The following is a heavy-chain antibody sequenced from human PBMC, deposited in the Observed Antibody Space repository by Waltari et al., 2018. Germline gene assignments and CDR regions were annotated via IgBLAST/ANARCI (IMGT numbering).Heavy chain of an antibody. CDR1: GFPISRFW. CDR3: VGWNDPINS. D-gene: IGHD1-1*01. J-gene: IGHJ4*02. CDR2: IGPDGSDK. Sequence: EAQLVQSGGGLVQPGGSLTLSCAASGFPISRFWMTWIRQAPGQGVQWVAHIGPDGSDKYYVDSVKGRFTISRDNAENSLLLQMSSLRVEDTALYYCVGWNDPINSWGQGTLVAVSS. V-gene: IGHV3-7*01.